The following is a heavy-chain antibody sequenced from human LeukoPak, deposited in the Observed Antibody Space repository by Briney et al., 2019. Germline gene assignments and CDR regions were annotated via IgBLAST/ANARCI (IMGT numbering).Heavy chain of an antibody. J-gene: IGHJ6*03. D-gene: IGHD3-10*01. Sequence: GGSMRLSCAASGFTFSSYAMSWVRQAPGKELEWVSAMSGSGGSTYYADSVKGRFTISRDNSKNTLYLQMNSLRAEDTAVYYCAKDGGVRGPDYYYYMDAWGKGTTVTISS. CDR2: MSGSGGST. CDR3: AKDGGVRGPDYYYYMDA. V-gene: IGHV3-23*01. CDR1: GFTFSSYA.